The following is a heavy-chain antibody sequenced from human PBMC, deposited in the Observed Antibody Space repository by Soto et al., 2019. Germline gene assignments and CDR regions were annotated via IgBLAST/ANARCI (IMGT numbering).Heavy chain of an antibody. CDR2: IYHNGSP. Sequence: QLQLQESGSGLVKPSQTLSLTCAVSGGSMSSGGYSWSWIRQPPGKGLEWIGYIYHNGSPSYNPSLKRRVTISVDRSKNQFSLKLSSVPAAATAVYYCARVPDVWGQGTTVTVSS. J-gene: IGHJ6*02. CDR3: ARVPDV. CDR1: GGSMSSGGYS. V-gene: IGHV4-30-2*01.